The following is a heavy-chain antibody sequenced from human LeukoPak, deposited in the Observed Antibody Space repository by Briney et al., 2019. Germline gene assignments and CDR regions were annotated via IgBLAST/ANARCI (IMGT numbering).Heavy chain of an antibody. J-gene: IGHJ4*02. CDR3: ATVINIAPYYFDY. D-gene: IGHD6-13*01. Sequence: GASVKVSCKVSGYTLTELSMHWVRQTPGKGLEWMGGFDPEDGETIYAQKFQGRVTMTEDTSTDTAYMELSSLRSEDTAVYYCATVINIAPYYFDYWGQGTLVTVSS. CDR2: FDPEDGET. CDR1: GYTLTELS. V-gene: IGHV1-24*01.